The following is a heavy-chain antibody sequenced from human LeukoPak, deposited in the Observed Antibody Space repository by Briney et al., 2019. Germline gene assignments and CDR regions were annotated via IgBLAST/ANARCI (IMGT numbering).Heavy chain of an antibody. V-gene: IGHV3-7*01. CDR2: IKQDGSEK. Sequence: GGSLRLSCAASGFTFSSCSMNWVRQAPGKGLEWVANIKQDGSEKYYVDSVKGRFTISRDNAKNSLYLQVNSLRAEDTAVYYCARNQRRLDYWGQGTLVTVSS. CDR3: ARNQRRLDY. CDR1: GFTFSSCS. D-gene: IGHD1-14*01. J-gene: IGHJ4*02.